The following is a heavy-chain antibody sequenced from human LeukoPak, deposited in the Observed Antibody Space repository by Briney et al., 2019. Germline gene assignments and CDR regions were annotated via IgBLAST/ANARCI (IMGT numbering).Heavy chain of an antibody. CDR1: GFTFSNAW. CDR3: STDILETNWGGY. V-gene: IGHV3-15*01. CDR2: IKSKTDGGTT. D-gene: IGHD7-27*01. J-gene: IGHJ1*01. Sequence: PGGSLRLSCAASGFTFSNAWMSWVRQAPGKGLEWVGRIKSKTDGGTTHYAAPVKGRFTIARDDSKDTQYMQMNSLKTEDTAVYYCSTDILETNWGGYWGQGPLVTVSS.